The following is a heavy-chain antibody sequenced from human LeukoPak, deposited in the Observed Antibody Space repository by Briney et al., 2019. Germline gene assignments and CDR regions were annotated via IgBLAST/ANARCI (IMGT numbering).Heavy chain of an antibody. V-gene: IGHV1-2*02. CDR2: INPNSGGT. CDR3: ARDYYDSSGYFSHDY. J-gene: IGHJ4*02. Sequence: ASVTVSCRASGYTFTGYYMHWVRQAPGQGLEWMGWINPNSGGTNYAQKFQGRVTMTRDTSISTAYMELSRLRSDDTAVYYCARDYYDSSGYFSHDYGGQGTLVTVSS. D-gene: IGHD3-22*01. CDR1: GYTFTGYY.